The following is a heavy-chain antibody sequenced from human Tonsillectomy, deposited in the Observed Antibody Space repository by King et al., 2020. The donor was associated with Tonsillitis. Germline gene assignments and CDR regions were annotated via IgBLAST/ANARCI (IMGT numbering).Heavy chain of an antibody. CDR2: IYSGGNT. J-gene: IGHJ4*02. Sequence: VQLVESGGGLVQPGGSLRLSCAASAFSVSSNYMSWVRQAPGKGLEWVSVIYSGGNTYYADSVKDRFTVSRDNSKNTLFLQMNSRRAEDTAVYYCAGLARWGFNYWGQGTLVTVPS. V-gene: IGHV3-66*01. CDR1: AFSVSSNY. D-gene: IGHD4-23*01. CDR3: AGLARWGFNY.